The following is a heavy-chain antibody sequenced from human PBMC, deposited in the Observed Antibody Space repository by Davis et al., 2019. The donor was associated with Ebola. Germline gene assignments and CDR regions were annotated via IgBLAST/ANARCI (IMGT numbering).Heavy chain of an antibody. D-gene: IGHD3-10*01. CDR2: IIPILGIA. J-gene: IGHJ6*02. CDR1: GGTFSSYA. Sequence: SVKVSCKASGGTFSSYAISWVRQAPGQGLEWMGRIIPILGIANYAQKFQGRVTITADKSTSTAYMELSSLRSDDTAVYYCARGDLLWFGELLYYYYGMDVWGQGTTVTVSS. V-gene: IGHV1-69*04. CDR3: ARGDLLWFGELLYYYYGMDV.